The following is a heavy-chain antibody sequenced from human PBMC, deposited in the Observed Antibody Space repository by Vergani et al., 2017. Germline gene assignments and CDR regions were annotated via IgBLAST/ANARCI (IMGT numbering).Heavy chain of an antibody. J-gene: IGHJ4*02. D-gene: IGHD3-3*01. CDR2: IYYSGST. V-gene: IGHV4-39*07. Sequence: QLQLQESAPGLVKPSETLSLTCTVSGGSISSSSYYWGWIGQPPGKGLEWIGSIYYSGSTYYNPSLKSRVPISVETSKNQFSLKLSSVTAADTAVYYCATGITIFGVVDDWGQGTRVTVSS. CDR3: ATGITIFGVVDD. CDR1: GGSISSSSYY.